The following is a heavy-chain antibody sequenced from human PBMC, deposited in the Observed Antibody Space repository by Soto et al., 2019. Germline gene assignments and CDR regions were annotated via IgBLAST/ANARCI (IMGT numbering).Heavy chain of an antibody. CDR3: ASSPRGYCSSTSCRELGNYYGMDV. Sequence: GESLKISCKGSGYSVTTYWIGWARQMTGKGLEWMGTIYPGDSDTRYSPSFQGQVTISADKSISTAYLQWSSLKASDTAMYYCASSPRGYCSSTSCRELGNYYGMDVWGQGTTVTVSS. J-gene: IGHJ6*02. CDR2: IYPGDSDT. D-gene: IGHD2-2*01. CDR1: GYSVTTYW. V-gene: IGHV5-51*01.